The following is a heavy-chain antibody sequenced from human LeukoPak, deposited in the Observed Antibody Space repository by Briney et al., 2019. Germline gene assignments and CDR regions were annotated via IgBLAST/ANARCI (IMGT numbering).Heavy chain of an antibody. CDR1: GYTFTSYG. CDR3: ARGFNYDILTGYYATYYYYGMDV. J-gene: IGHJ6*04. V-gene: IGHV1-18*04. D-gene: IGHD3-9*01. Sequence: GASVKVSCKASGYTFTSYGISWVRQAPGQGLEWMGWISAYNGNTNYAQKLQGRVTMTTDTSTSTAYMELRSLRSDDTAVYYCARGFNYDILTGYYATYYYYGMDVWGKGTTVTVSS. CDR2: ISAYNGNT.